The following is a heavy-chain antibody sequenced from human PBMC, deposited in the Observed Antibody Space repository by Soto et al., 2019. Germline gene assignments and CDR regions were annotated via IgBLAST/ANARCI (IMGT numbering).Heavy chain of an antibody. Sequence: QVQLVQSGAEVKKPGSSVKVSCTASGGPFSSYAINWVRQAPGQGLEWMGVITPMFGAPHYAQNFKGRITITADKSTNTAYMELSSLTSGDTAVYFCARVFTGRWFYPCGQGTLVTVSS. V-gene: IGHV1-69*06. CDR2: ITPMFGAP. CDR3: ARVFTGRWFYP. J-gene: IGHJ5*02. D-gene: IGHD3-10*02. CDR1: GGPFSSYA.